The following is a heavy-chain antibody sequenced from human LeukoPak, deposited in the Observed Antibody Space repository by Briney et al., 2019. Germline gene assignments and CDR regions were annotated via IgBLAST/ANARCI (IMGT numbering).Heavy chain of an antibody. CDR1: GGSISSDGYY. D-gene: IGHD3-3*01. V-gene: IGHV4-30-4*08. CDR3: ARASTGYDFWSGYYHFDY. CDR2: IYYSGST. Sequence: SETLSLTCTVSGGSISSDGYYWSWIRQHPGKGLEWIGYIYYSGSTYYNPSLKSRVTISVDTSKNQFSLKLSSVTAADTAVYYCARASTGYDFWSGYYHFDYWGQGTLVTVSS. J-gene: IGHJ4*02.